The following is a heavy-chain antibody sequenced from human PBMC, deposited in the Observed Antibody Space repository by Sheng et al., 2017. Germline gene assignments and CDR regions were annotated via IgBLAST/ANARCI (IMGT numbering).Heavy chain of an antibody. CDR3: VRAEGDPADYYMDV. V-gene: IGHV3-72*01. CDR1: GFSLSDHY. J-gene: IGHJ6*03. Sequence: EVQVVESGGGLVQPGGSLRLSCAASGFSLSDHYMDWVRQAPGEGLEWVARSRNKANRYTTEYAASVKGRFTISRDESEKLLYLQMNSLKSEDTAVYYCVRAEGDPADYYMDVWGKGTTVTVSS. CDR2: SRNKANRYTT. D-gene: IGHD2-21*02.